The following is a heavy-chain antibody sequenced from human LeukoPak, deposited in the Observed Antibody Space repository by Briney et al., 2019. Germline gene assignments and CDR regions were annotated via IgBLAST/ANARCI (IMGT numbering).Heavy chain of an antibody. CDR3: ARGFSSSGYSPSGDAFDI. J-gene: IGHJ3*02. D-gene: IGHD3-22*01. CDR1: GGTFSSYA. V-gene: IGHV1-69*05. CDR2: IIPIFGTA. Sequence: SVKVSCKASGGTFSSYAISWVRQAPGQGLEWMGGIIPIFGTANYAQKLQGRVTMTTDTSTSTAYMELRSLRSDDTAVYYCARGFSSSGYSPSGDAFDIWGQGTMVTVSS.